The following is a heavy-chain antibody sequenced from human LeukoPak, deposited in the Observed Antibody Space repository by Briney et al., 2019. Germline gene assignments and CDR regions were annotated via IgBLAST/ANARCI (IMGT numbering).Heavy chain of an antibody. Sequence: GGSLRLSCAASGFSFNSYAMNWVRQPPGKGLEWVAAISGSSSSTYYADSVKGRFTISRDNSKNTLYLQMNSLRAEDTAIYYCAKASPDIPAAGPSGYYFDYWGQGTLVTVSS. J-gene: IGHJ4*02. CDR2: ISGSSSST. D-gene: IGHD6-13*01. V-gene: IGHV3-23*01. CDR3: AKASPDIPAAGPSGYYFDY. CDR1: GFSFNSYA.